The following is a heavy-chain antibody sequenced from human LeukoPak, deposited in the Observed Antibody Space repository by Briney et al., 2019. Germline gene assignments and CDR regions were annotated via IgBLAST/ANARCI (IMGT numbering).Heavy chain of an antibody. CDR2: INHSGSA. D-gene: IGHD4-11*01. CDR3: ARGQGTVTTH. J-gene: IGHJ4*02. V-gene: IGHV4-34*01. Sequence: ASETLSLTCAVSGGSLSGYYWTWIRQPPGKGLEWIGEINHSGSANYNPSLMSRVTISLDTSKNHFSLNLSSVTAADTAVYYCARGQGTVTTHWGQGTLVTVSS. CDR1: GGSLSGYY.